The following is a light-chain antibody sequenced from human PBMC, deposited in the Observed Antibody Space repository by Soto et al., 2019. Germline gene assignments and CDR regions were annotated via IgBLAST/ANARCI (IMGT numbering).Light chain of an antibody. CDR3: QQRISRPLT. V-gene: IGKV3D-11*02. CDR2: DSS. CDR1: QSISNF. J-gene: IGKJ4*01. Sequence: EVVLTQSPATLSLSPGERATLSCRASQSISNFLAWYQQKPGQTPRLLIYDSSIRAGAFPARFSGSGPGTDFTLTISNLEPEDFAVYFCQQRISRPLTFGGGTKVEI.